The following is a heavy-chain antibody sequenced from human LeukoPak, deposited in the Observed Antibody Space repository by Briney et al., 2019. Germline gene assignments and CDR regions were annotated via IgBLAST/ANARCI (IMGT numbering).Heavy chain of an antibody. CDR3: ARDIKAYDDDVWLMYGMDV. CDR1: GFTFSRCT. D-gene: IGHD4-17*01. Sequence: GGSLRLSCAASGFTFSRCTMHWVRQAPGKGLEWVAVLSHDGRNKYYADSVKGRFTISRDNSKNTLYVQMSSLRAEDTAVYYCARDIKAYDDDVWLMYGMDVWGQGTTVTVSS. J-gene: IGHJ6*02. V-gene: IGHV3-30*04. CDR2: LSHDGRNK.